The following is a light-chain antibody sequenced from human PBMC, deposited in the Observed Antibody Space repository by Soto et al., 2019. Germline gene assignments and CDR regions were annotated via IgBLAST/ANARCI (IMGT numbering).Light chain of an antibody. J-gene: IGKJ1*01. V-gene: IGKV3-20*01. CDR2: RGS. Sequence: EVVLTQSPGTLSLSPGERATLSCRASQNIRGNELAWYQQKPGQAPRLLIYRGSSRATGIPDRFSGRGSGTTFTLTIARLAPEDFAVYYCQDYGTSAPWTFGQGTKVEIK. CDR3: QDYGTSAPWT. CDR1: QNIRGNE.